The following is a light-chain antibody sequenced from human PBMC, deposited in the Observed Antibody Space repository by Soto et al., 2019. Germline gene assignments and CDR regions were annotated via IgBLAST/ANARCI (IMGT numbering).Light chain of an antibody. V-gene: IGKV3-15*01. CDR1: QSVSSN. CDR2: GSS. Sequence: EIVMTQSPATLSVSPGERATLSCRASQSVSSNLAWYQQKPGQAPRLLIYGSSTRANSIPARFSGSGSGKEITHTISNLQSEDFAVYYCQQYNNWPYTVGQGTKLEIK. CDR3: QQYNNWPYT. J-gene: IGKJ2*01.